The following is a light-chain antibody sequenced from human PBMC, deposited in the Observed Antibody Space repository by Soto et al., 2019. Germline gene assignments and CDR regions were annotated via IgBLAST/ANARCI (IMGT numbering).Light chain of an antibody. CDR2: DAS. CDR1: QSVNSK. Sequence: EIVMTQSPATLSVSPGETATLSCRASQSVNSKLAWYQQKPGQAPRLLIYDASTRATGVPAKFTGTGSGTEFTLAISSLQSEDFAVYYCQQYTDWPGTFGQGTKVEIK. V-gene: IGKV3-15*01. J-gene: IGKJ1*01. CDR3: QQYTDWPGT.